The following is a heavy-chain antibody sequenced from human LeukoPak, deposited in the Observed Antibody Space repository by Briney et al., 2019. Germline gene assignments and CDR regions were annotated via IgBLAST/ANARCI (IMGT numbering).Heavy chain of an antibody. D-gene: IGHD4-11*01. J-gene: IGHJ4*02. CDR2: IEQDGSEE. CDR1: GFIFSDYW. V-gene: IGHV3-7*05. Sequence: GGSLRLSRAASGFIFSDYWMNWVRQAPGKGLEWVANIEQDGSEEYYVDSVKGRFTISRDNAKNSLYPQMNSLRAEDTAVYYCARGEVDSNVDYWGQGTLVTVSS. CDR3: ARGEVDSNVDY.